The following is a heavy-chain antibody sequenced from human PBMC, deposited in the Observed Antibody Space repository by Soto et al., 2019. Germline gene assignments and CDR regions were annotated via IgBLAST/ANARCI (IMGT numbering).Heavy chain of an antibody. V-gene: IGHV1-8*01. CDR1: GYIFTSFD. Sequence: QVQLVQSGAEVKKPGASVKVSCEASGYIFTSFDIHWVRQAPGQGLEWMGWMNPNKGHTGYAEKFQGRVTMTRNTSMKIAYMELSSLRSGDTAVYYCARGPNYFDYWGQGTLVTVSS. J-gene: IGHJ4*02. CDR2: MNPNKGHT. CDR3: ARGPNYFDY.